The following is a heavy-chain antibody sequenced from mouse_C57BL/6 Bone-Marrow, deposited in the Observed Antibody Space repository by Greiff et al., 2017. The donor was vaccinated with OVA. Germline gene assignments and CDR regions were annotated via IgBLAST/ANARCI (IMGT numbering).Heavy chain of an antibody. V-gene: IGHV6-3*01. J-gene: IGHJ2*01. D-gene: IGHD1-1*01. CDR2: IRLKSDNYAT. Sequence: EVQLQESGGGLVQPGGSMKLSCVASGFTFSNYWMNWVRQSPEKGLEWVAQIRLKSDNYATHYAESVKGRFTISRDDSKSSVYLQMNNLRAEDTGIYYCTATTVVEYYFDYWGQGTTLTVSS. CDR1: GFTFSNYW. CDR3: TATTVVEYYFDY.